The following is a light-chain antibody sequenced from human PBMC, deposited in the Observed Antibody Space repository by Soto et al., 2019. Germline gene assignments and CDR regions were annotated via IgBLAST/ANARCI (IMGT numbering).Light chain of an antibody. CDR2: AAS. J-gene: IGKJ1*01. Sequence: IQMTQSPSTLSASVGDRVTITCRASRYIRSDLSWYQQRPGQAPKVLIYAASSLQSGVPSRFSGSGSGTDFTLTISSLQPEDFATYYCLQDYNYPWTFGQGTKVDIK. CDR1: RYIRSD. V-gene: IGKV1-6*01. CDR3: LQDYNYPWT.